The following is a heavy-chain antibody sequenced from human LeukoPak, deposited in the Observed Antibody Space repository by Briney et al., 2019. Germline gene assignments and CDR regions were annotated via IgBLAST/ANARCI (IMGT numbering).Heavy chain of an antibody. J-gene: IGHJ6*04. CDR3: ARDSEDELLWFGAYGMDV. CDR1: GYSISSGYY. CDR2: IYHSGST. V-gene: IGHV4-38-2*02. D-gene: IGHD3-10*01. Sequence: SETLSLTCAVSGYSISSGYYWGWIRQPPGKGLGGIGSIYHSGSTYYNPPLKSRVTISVDTSKNQFSLKLSSVTAADTAVYYCARDSEDELLWFGAYGMDVWGKGTTVTVSS.